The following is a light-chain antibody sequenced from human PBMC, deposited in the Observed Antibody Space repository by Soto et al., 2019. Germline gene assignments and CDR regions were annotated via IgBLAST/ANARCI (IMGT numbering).Light chain of an antibody. CDR3: SSYAGSHTYEV. CDR2: DVI. Sequence: QSALTQPRSVSGSLGQSVSISCTGTSSDEGAYDFVSWYQQNPGKAPRLIIFDVIKRPSGVPDRFSGSKSGNTASLTISGLQSEDEADYHCSSYAGSHTYEVFGGGTKVTVL. CDR1: SSDEGAYDF. J-gene: IGLJ3*02. V-gene: IGLV2-11*01.